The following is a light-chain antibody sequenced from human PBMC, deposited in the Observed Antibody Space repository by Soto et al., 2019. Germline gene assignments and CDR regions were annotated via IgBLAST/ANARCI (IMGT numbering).Light chain of an antibody. J-gene: IGLJ3*02. V-gene: IGLV2-14*01. CDR1: TSDVGSYNY. CDR3: SSSTSSSTWV. CDR2: DVS. Sequence: QSALTQPASVSGSPGQSITISCTGTTSDVGSYNYVSWYQKNPGKAPKLLVYDVSNRPSGVSNRFSGSKSGNTASLTISGLQHEDEADYYCSSSTSSSTWVFGGGTKLTVL.